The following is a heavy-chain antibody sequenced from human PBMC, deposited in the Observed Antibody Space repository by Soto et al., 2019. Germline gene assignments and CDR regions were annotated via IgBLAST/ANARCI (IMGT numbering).Heavy chain of an antibody. D-gene: IGHD3-10*01. CDR3: ARRRYGSGSPLIY. Sequence: QVQLVQSGAEVKKPGASVKVSCKASGYTFTSYDINWVRQATGQGLEWMGWMNPNSGNTGYAQKFQGRVTMTRNTSIRTAYMELTSLRSEDMAVYYCARRRYGSGSPLIYWGQGALVTVSS. CDR2: MNPNSGNT. V-gene: IGHV1-8*01. CDR1: GYTFTSYD. J-gene: IGHJ4*02.